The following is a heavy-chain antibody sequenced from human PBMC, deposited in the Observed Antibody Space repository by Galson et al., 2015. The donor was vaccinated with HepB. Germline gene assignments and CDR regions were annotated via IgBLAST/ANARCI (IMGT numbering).Heavy chain of an antibody. D-gene: IGHD2-15*01. CDR2: ISSSSSYI. V-gene: IGHV3-21*01. J-gene: IGHJ4*02. Sequence: SLRLSCAASGFTFSGYSMNWVRQAPGKGLEWVSSISSSSSYIYYADSVKGRFTISRDNAKNSLYLQMNSLRAEDTAVYYCARDSGYCSGGSCYYYFDYWGQGTLVTVSS. CDR3: ARDSGYCSGGSCYYYFDY. CDR1: GFTFSGYS.